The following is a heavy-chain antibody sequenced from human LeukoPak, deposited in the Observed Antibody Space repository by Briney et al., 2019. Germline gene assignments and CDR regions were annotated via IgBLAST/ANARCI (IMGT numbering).Heavy chain of an antibody. CDR3: ARDEHRNLNTFANAFDI. J-gene: IGHJ3*02. V-gene: IGHV3-30-3*01. D-gene: IGHD3-16*01. CDR1: GFTFSSYA. Sequence: GGSLRLSCAASGFTFSSYAMHWVRQAPGKGLEWVAVISYDGSNKYYADSVKGRFTISRDNSKNTLYLQMNSLRAEDTAVYYCARDEHRNLNTFANAFDIWGQGTMVTVSS. CDR2: ISYDGSNK.